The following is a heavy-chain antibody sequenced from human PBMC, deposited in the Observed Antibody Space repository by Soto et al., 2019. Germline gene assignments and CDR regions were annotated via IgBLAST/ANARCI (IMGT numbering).Heavy chain of an antibody. CDR3: ATRIAAAEYYFDY. D-gene: IGHD6-13*01. J-gene: IGHJ4*02. CDR2: ISYDGSNK. CDR1: GFTFSSYG. Sequence: QVQLVESGGGVVQPGRSLRLSCAASGFTFSSYGMHWVRQAPGKGLEWVAVISYDGSNKYYADSVKGRFTISRDNSKNTLYLQMNSLRAEDTAVYYCATRIAAAEYYFDYWGQGTLVTVSS. V-gene: IGHV3-30*03.